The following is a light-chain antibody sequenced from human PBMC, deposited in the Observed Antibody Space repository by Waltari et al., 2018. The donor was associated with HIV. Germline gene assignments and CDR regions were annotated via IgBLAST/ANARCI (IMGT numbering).Light chain of an antibody. J-gene: IGKJ1*01. Sequence: EIVMTQSPDTLSVSSGERATLSCKASQSVKSRLAWLQQRPGQAPRLLIYDASTRAPGVAARFTGSGSGTEYTLTISGLESDDFAVYYCHQYETWPHTFGQGTKV. CDR2: DAS. CDR3: HQYETWPHT. V-gene: IGKV3-15*01. CDR1: QSVKSR.